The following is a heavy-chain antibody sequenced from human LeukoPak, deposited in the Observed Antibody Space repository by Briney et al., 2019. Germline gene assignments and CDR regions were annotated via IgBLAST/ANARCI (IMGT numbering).Heavy chain of an antibody. CDR2: ISYSGST. V-gene: IGHV4-39*07. CDR3: VGLPDYYSYYYTDV. J-gene: IGHJ6*03. CDR1: GGSISTSSYY. D-gene: IGHD2-15*01. Sequence: SETLSLTCTVSGGSISTSSYYWGWIRQPPGKGLEWIGSISYSGSTYYNPSLKSRVTMSVDTSKNQFSLKLTSVTAADTAVYYCVGLPDYYSYYYTDVWGKGTTVTVSS.